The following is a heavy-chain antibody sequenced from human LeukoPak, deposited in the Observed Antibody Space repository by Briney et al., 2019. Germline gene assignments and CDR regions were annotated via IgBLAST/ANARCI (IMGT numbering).Heavy chain of an antibody. Sequence: GGSLRLSCAASGFTFRSYAMHWVRQAPGKGLEYVSTISSNGGSTSYANSVKGRFTISRDNSKNTLYLQMGSLRAEDMAVYYCARPRTGYYYGMVVWGQGPTVTVSS. J-gene: IGHJ6*02. CDR3: ARPRTGYYYGMVV. CDR2: ISSNGGST. D-gene: IGHD1-1*01. CDR1: GFTFRSYA. V-gene: IGHV3-64*01.